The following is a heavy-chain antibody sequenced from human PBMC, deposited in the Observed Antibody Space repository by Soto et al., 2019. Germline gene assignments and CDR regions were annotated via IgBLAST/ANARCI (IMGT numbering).Heavy chain of an antibody. CDR2: ISGSGGST. CDR3: AKLSIAAAGQYFDY. Sequence: GGSMRLSCAASGFTFNSYAVSWARPAPGKGLEWVSAISGSGGSTYYADSVKGRFTISRDNSKNTLYLQMNSLRAEDTAVYYCAKLSIAAAGQYFDYWGQGTLVTVSS. D-gene: IGHD6-13*01. J-gene: IGHJ4*02. CDR1: GFTFNSYA. V-gene: IGHV3-23*01.